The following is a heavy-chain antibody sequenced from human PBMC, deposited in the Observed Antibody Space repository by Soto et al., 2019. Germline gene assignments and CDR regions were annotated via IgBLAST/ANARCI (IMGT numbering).Heavy chain of an antibody. J-gene: IGHJ4*02. V-gene: IGHV3-30*18. Sequence: QGQLVESGGGVVQPGRSLRLSCAASGFTFNSYGIHWVRQAPGQGLECVACVSYDGSNQYYTESLMGRFTISRDNSSNTLDLQMNSLRAEDTSLYYCAKDTYYHDSSGYYVFDCWGKGTLVTVSS. CDR3: AKDTYYHDSSGYYVFDC. CDR1: GFTFNSYG. D-gene: IGHD3-22*01. CDR2: VSYDGSNQ.